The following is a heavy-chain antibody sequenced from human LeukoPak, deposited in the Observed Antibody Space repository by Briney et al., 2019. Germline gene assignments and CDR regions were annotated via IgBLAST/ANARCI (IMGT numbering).Heavy chain of an antibody. CDR1: GGSFSGYY. V-gene: IGHV4-34*01. J-gene: IGHJ6*02. D-gene: IGHD3-3*01. CDR3: ARGKTIFGVVIGYYYGMDV. Sequence: SETLSLTCAVYGGSFSGYYWNWIRQPPGKGLEWIGEINHSGSTNYNPSLKSRVTISVDTSKNQFSLKLSSVTAADTAVYYCARGKTIFGVVIGYYYGMDVWGQGTTVTVSS. CDR2: INHSGST.